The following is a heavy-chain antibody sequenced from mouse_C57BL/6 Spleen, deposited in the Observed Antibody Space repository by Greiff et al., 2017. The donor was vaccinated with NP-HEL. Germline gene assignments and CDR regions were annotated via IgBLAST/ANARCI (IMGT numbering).Heavy chain of an antibody. D-gene: IGHD1-1*01. Sequence: EVKLMESGGGLVKPGGSLKLSCAASGFTFSDYGMHWVRQAPEKGLEWVAYISSGSSTIYYADTVKGRFTISRDNAKNTLFLQMTSLRSEDTAMYYCARGDYGSSYGAMDYWGQGTSVTVSS. CDR3: ARGDYGSSYGAMDY. J-gene: IGHJ4*01. CDR2: ISSGSSTI. V-gene: IGHV5-17*01. CDR1: GFTFSDYG.